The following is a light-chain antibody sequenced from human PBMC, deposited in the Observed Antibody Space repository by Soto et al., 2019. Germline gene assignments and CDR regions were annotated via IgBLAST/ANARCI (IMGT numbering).Light chain of an antibody. V-gene: IGKV4-1*01. CDR2: WAS. Sequence: DIVMTQSPDSLAVSLGERATINCKSNQSVLYSSNNKNYLAWYQQKPGQPPKLLIYWASTRESGVPDRFSGSGSGTDFTLTISSLQAEDVAVYYCQQYYNTLWTFGQGTKVEIK. J-gene: IGKJ1*01. CDR3: QQYYNTLWT. CDR1: QSVLYSSNNKNY.